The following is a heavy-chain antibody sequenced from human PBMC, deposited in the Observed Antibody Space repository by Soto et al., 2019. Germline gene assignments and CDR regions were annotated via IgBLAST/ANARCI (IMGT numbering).Heavy chain of an antibody. Sequence: ESGGGLVQPGGSLRLSCAASGFTFSSYSMNWVRQAPGKGLEWVSYISSSSSTIYYADSVKGRFTISRDNAKNSLYLQMNSLRAEDTAVYYCARDQLYSGYDSEDDAFDIWGQGTMVTVSS. CDR2: ISSSSSTI. CDR1: GFTFSSYS. V-gene: IGHV3-48*01. CDR3: ARDQLYSGYDSEDDAFDI. D-gene: IGHD5-12*01. J-gene: IGHJ3*02.